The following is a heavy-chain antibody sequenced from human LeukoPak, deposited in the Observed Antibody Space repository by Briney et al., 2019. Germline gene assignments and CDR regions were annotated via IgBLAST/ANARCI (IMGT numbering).Heavy chain of an antibody. CDR1: GGSISSGGYY. J-gene: IGHJ4*02. V-gene: IGHV4-31*03. D-gene: IGHD2-21*02. Sequence: SETLSLTCTVSGGSISSGGYYWSWIRQHPGKGLEWIGYIYYSGSTYYNPSLKSRVTISVDTSKNQFSLKLSSVTAADTAVYYCARLVVTAEFDYWGQGTLVTVSS. CDR3: ARLVVTAEFDY. CDR2: IYYSGST.